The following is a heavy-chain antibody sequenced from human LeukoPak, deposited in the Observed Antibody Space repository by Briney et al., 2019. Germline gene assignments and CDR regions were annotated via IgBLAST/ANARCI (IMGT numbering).Heavy chain of an antibody. V-gene: IGHV4-4*07. Sequence: SETLSLTCTVSGGSISTNYWSCIRQPAGKGPEWIGRFSVGGRTNYHPSLKSRVTMSRDTSKNQFSLKVNSVTPADSAKYYCARERPGNDVLSPFDVWGQGIMITVSS. CDR2: FSVGGRT. CDR1: GGSISTNY. CDR3: ARERPGNDVLSPFDV. D-gene: IGHD1-1*01. J-gene: IGHJ3*01.